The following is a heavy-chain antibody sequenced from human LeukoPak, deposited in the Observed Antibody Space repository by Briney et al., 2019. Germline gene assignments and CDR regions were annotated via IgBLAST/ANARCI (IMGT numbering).Heavy chain of an antibody. D-gene: IGHD6-13*01. J-gene: IGHJ3*02. V-gene: IGHV3-30-3*01. Sequence: GRSLRLSCAASGLTLSSYAMHWVRQAPGRGLEWVAVISYDGSNKYYADSVKGRFTISRDNSKNTLYLQMNSLRAEDTAVYYCAKDGSSRYETHAFDIWGQGTMVTVSS. CDR3: AKDGSSRYETHAFDI. CDR1: GLTLSSYA. CDR2: ISYDGSNK.